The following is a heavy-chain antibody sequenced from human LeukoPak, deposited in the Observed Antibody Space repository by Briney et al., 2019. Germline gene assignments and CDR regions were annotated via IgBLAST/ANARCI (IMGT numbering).Heavy chain of an antibody. CDR1: DGSFIGDY. J-gene: IGHJ3*02. V-gene: IGHV4-34*01. CDR2: VYHSGST. Sequence: SETLSLTCGVYDGSFIGDYWSWIRQSPGMGLEWIGQVYHSGSTNYNPSLKSRVTISVDKSKNQFSLKLSSVTAADTAVYYCASKPGIAAAGRQAFDIWGQGTMVTVSS. CDR3: ASKPGIAAAGRQAFDI. D-gene: IGHD6-13*01.